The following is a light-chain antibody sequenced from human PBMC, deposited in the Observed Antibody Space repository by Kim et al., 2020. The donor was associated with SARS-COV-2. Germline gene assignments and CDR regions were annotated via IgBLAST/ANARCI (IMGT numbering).Light chain of an antibody. CDR1: SSDVGGFKY. V-gene: IGLV2-14*03. CDR2: DVV. CDR3: SSYARSSTL. Sequence: QSVLTQPASVSGSPGQSITISCTGTSSDVGGFKYVSWYQQHPDKAPKLMIFDVVKRPSGVSDRFSASKSGNTASLTISGLQAEDEAEYYCSSYARSSTLFGGGTKVTVL. J-gene: IGLJ2*01.